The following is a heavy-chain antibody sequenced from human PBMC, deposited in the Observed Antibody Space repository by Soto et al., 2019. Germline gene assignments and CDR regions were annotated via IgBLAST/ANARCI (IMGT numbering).Heavy chain of an antibody. Sequence: QVQLVESGGGVVQPGRSLRLSCAASGFTFSSYGMHWVRQAPGKGLEWVAVIWYDGSNKYYADSVKGRFTISRDNSKNTLYLQMNSLRAEDTAVYYCARGDFLYCYYGMDVWGQGTTVTVSS. CDR2: IWYDGSNK. J-gene: IGHJ6*02. CDR3: ARGDFLYCYYGMDV. D-gene: IGHD2-21*02. V-gene: IGHV3-33*01. CDR1: GFTFSSYG.